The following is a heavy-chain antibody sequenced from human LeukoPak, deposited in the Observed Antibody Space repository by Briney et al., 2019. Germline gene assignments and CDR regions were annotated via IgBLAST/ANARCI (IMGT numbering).Heavy chain of an antibody. V-gene: IGHV3-23*01. CDR1: GFTFSSYP. CDR3: GKYLQTSVGANDY. J-gene: IGHJ4*02. Sequence: GGTLRLSCAASGFTFSSYPMNWVRQAPGKGLEWVSVISGSGGATFYGDSVQGRFTISRDNSRDTLYLQMNSLTAEDTAVYYCGKYLQTSVGANDYWGQGTLVTVSS. D-gene: IGHD1-26*01. CDR2: ISGSGGAT.